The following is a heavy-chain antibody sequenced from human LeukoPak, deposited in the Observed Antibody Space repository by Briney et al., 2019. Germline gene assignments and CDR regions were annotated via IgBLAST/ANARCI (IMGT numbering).Heavy chain of an antibody. D-gene: IGHD4-23*01. CDR3: ARGSYSGNSVLLSY. CDR2: INPNSSDT. CDR1: GYTFTGYY. V-gene: IGHV1-2*02. Sequence: GASVKVSCKASGYTFTGYYMHWVRQAPGQGLEWMGWINPNSSDTNYAQKFQGRVTMTRDTSINTAYMELSRLRSDDTAVCYCARGSYSGNSVLLSYWGQGTLVTVSS. J-gene: IGHJ4*02.